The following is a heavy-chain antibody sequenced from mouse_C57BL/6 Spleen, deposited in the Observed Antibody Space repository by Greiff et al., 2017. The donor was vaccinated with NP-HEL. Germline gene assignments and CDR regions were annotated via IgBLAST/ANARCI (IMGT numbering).Heavy chain of an antibody. CDR2: IHPNSGST. V-gene: IGHV1-64*01. D-gene: IGHD1-1*01. CDR1: GYTFTSYW. J-gene: IGHJ4*01. Sequence: VQLQQPGAELVKPGASVKLSCKASGYTFTSYWMHWVKQRPGQGLEWIGMIHPNSGSTNYNEKFKSKATLTVDKSSSTAYMQLSSLTSEDSAVFYCGTVSSSVVASAMDDWGQGTSVTVSS. CDR3: GTVSSSVVASAMDD.